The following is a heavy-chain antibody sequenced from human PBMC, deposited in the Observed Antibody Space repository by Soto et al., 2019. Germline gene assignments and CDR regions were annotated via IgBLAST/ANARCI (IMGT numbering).Heavy chain of an antibody. CDR3: ARSRNDFWSGYYYYGMDV. V-gene: IGHV5-51*01. D-gene: IGHD3-3*01. CDR2: IYPGDSDT. J-gene: IGHJ6*02. CDR1: GYSFTSYW. Sequence: LGESLKISCKGSGYSFTSYWIGWVRQMPGKGLEGMGSIYPGDSDTRYSPSFQGQVTISADKSISTAYLQWSSLKASDTAMYYCARSRNDFWSGYYYYGMDVWGQGTTVTVSS.